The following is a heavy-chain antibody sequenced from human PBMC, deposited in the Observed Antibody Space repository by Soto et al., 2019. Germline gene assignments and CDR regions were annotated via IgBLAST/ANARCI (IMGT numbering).Heavy chain of an antibody. D-gene: IGHD3-22*01. CDR1: GGSFSGYY. CDR2: INHSGST. Sequence: ETLSLTCAVYGGSFSGYYWSWIRQPPGKGLEWIGEINHSGSTNYNPSLKSRVTISVDTSKNQFSLKLSSVTAADTAVYYCAREVKADYYDSSGYYYELDYWGQGTLVTVSS. J-gene: IGHJ4*02. V-gene: IGHV4-34*01. CDR3: AREVKADYYDSSGYYYELDY.